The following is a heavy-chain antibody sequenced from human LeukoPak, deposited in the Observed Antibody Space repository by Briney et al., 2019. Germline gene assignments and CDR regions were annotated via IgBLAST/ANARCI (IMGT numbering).Heavy chain of an antibody. Sequence: PGGSLRLSCAASGFTFSSYGMHWVRQAPGKGVEGVALIRYEGSNKYYADSVKGRFTISRDNSKNTLYLQMNSLRAEDTAVYYCAKDLLRGALLGHLVGYMDVWGKGTTVTISS. CDR2: IRYEGSNK. CDR3: AKDLLRGALLGHLVGYMDV. J-gene: IGHJ6*03. CDR1: GFTFSSYG. D-gene: IGHD3-10*01. V-gene: IGHV3-30*02.